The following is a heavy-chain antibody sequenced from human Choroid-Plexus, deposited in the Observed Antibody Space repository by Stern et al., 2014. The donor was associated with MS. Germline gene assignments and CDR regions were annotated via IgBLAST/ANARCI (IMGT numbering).Heavy chain of an antibody. V-gene: IGHV4-31*03. D-gene: IGHD2-2*01. CDR1: GGSISSGGYF. CDR3: ARKGAIVPAAIENWFDS. Sequence: QLQLQESGPGLVKPSQTLSLTCTVSGGSISSGGYFWSWIRQHPGKGLEWIGFIYPSGTSYYNPSLKSRLTISVDPSKNQFSLTLSSVTAADTAVYYCARKGAIVPAAIENWFDSWGQGTLVTVSS. CDR2: IYPSGTS. J-gene: IGHJ5*01.